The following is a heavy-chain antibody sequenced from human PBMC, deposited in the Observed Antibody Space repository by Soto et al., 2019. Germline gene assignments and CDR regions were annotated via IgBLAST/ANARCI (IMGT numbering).Heavy chain of an antibody. CDR1: GYTFTDYY. CDR3: ARAAPLRYSGYALDH. J-gene: IGHJ4*02. CDR2: INPNSGAT. V-gene: IGHV1-2*02. D-gene: IGHD5-12*01. Sequence: QVQLVSSGAEVKKPGASVKVSCRASGYTFTDYYIHWVRQAPGQGLQWVGWINPNSGATEYAQKFQGRDTMTRNPSISTVYMEVTRLRYDDTTLYFCARAAPLRYSGYALDHWGQGTRVTVST.